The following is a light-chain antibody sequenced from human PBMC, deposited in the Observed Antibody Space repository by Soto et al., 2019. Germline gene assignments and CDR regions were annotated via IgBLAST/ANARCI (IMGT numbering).Light chain of an antibody. CDR1: QGISSL. V-gene: IGKV1-12*01. Sequence: DIQMTQSPSSVSASVGDRVTITCRASQGISSLLAWYQQKPGKAPNLLIHTASSLQSGAPSRFSGSGSGTDFTLTISSLQPEDFATYDCQQANSFPLTFGGGTKVEIK. J-gene: IGKJ4*01. CDR2: TAS. CDR3: QQANSFPLT.